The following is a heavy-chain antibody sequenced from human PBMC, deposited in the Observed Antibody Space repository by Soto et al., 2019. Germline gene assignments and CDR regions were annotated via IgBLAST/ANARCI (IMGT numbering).Heavy chain of an antibody. V-gene: IGHV1-3*01. CDR3: ESLLKGGYYYYYGMDV. D-gene: IGHD2-15*01. J-gene: IGHJ6*02. Sequence: ASVKVSCKASGYTFTSYAMHWVRQAPGQRLEWMGWINAGNGNTKYSQKFQGRVTITRDTSASTAYMELSSLRSEDTAVYYCESLLKGGYYYYYGMDVWGQGTTVTVSS. CDR1: GYTFTSYA. CDR2: INAGNGNT.